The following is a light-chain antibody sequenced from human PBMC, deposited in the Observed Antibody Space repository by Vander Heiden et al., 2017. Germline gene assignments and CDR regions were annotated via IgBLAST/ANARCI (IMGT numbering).Light chain of an antibody. J-gene: IGLJ2*01. V-gene: IGLV4-69*01. CDR2: LSRDGSH. Sequence: QLVLTQSPSASASLGASVKLTCTLSSGHSSYAIAWHQQQPEKGPRYWRKLSRDGSHNKGDGIPDRFSGSSSGAERYLTISSLQSEDEADYYCQTWGTGIQVFGGGTKLTVL. CDR3: QTWGTGIQV. CDR1: SGHSSYA.